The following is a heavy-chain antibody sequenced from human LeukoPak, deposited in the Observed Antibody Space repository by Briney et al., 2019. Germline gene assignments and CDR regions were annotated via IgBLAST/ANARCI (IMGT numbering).Heavy chain of an antibody. V-gene: IGHV3-23*01. J-gene: IGHJ4*02. Sequence: GGSLRLSCAASGFTFSSYAMSWVRQAPGMGLEWVSTISSSGDNTYYADSVKGRFTISRDNSKNTLYLQMHSLRAEDTALYYCAKRDGNYSPFEYWGQGTLVTVSS. CDR3: AKRDGNYSPFEY. CDR2: ISSSGDNT. D-gene: IGHD1-7*01. CDR1: GFTFSSYA.